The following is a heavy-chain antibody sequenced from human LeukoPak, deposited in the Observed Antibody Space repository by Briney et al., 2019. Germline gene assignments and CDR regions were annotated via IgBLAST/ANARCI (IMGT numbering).Heavy chain of an antibody. D-gene: IGHD3-10*01. J-gene: IGHJ3*02. V-gene: IGHV1-2*04. CDR2: INPNTGGT. CDR1: GYTFTGYF. CDR3: ARGGYYYGSGSYRDAFDI. Sequence: ASVNVSCKASGYTFTGYFMHWVRQAPGQGLEWMGWINPNTGGTNYAQKFQGWVTMTRDRSISTAYMELSRLRYDDTAVYYCARGGYYYGSGSYRDAFDIWGQGTMVTVSS.